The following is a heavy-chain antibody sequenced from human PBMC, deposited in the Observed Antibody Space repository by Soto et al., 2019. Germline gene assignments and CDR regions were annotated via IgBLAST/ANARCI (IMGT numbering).Heavy chain of an antibody. D-gene: IGHD3-16*01. CDR3: ARGDDFDYYYGVDV. Sequence: QVQLVQSGAEVKKPGSSVKVSCKASGGTFSNHAISWVRQAPGQGLEWMGGIVPMFGTSNYAQKFQGRVTTTADKSTNTAYMELSSVTSEDTAVYYCARGDDFDYYYGVDVWGQGTTVTVSS. CDR1: GGTFSNHA. J-gene: IGHJ6*02. CDR2: IVPMFGTS. V-gene: IGHV1-69*06.